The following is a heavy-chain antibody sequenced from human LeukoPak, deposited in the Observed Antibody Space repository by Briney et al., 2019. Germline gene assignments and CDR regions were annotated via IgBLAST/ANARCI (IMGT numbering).Heavy chain of an antibody. CDR1: GYTFTSYD. D-gene: IGHD1-26*01. Sequence: ASVKVSCKASGYTFTSYDINWVRQATGQGLEWMGWMNPNSGNTGYAQKFQGRVTMTRNTSISTAYMELSSLRSEDTAVYYCASSIVGATTNYYYGMDVWGQGTTVTVSS. J-gene: IGHJ6*02. V-gene: IGHV1-8*01. CDR3: ASSIVGATTNYYYGMDV. CDR2: MNPNSGNT.